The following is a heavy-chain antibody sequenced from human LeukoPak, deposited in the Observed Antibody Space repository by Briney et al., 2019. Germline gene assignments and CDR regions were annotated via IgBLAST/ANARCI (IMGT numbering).Heavy chain of an antibody. D-gene: IGHD6-19*01. CDR3: ARAGSGWSFDY. Sequence: SETLSLTCTVSGGSVSTYYWSWIRQPPGKELEWIGYVSHSGNTNCNPSLKSRLTLSLDTSKNHFSLRLSSVNAADTAVYYCARAGSGWSFDYWGQGSLVTVSS. J-gene: IGHJ4*02. V-gene: IGHV4-59*02. CDR1: GGSVSTYY. CDR2: VSHSGNT.